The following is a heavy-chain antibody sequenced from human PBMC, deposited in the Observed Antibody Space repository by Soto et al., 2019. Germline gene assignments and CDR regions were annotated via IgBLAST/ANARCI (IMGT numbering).Heavy chain of an antibody. CDR3: ARDAVESYDILTGYYFPGGGMDV. J-gene: IGHJ6*02. Sequence: GGSLRLSCAASGFTFSSYAMHWVRQAPGKGLEWVAVISYDGSNKYYADSVKGRFTISRDNSKNTLYLQMNSLRAEDTAVYYCARDAVESYDILTGYYFPGGGMDVWGQGTTVTVSS. V-gene: IGHV3-30-3*01. CDR2: ISYDGSNK. D-gene: IGHD3-9*01. CDR1: GFTFSSYA.